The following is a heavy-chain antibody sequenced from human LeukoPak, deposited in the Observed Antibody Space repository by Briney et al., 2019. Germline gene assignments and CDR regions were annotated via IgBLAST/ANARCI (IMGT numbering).Heavy chain of an antibody. V-gene: IGHV4-59*01. CDR2: IYHSGNT. Sequence: SETLSLTCSVSGGSFSNYYWGWIRQPPGKGLEWIGYIYHSGNTNYNPSLTSRVTILVDTSKNQFSLNLSSVTAADTAVYFCARGPTRYYFNYWGQGTLVTVSS. J-gene: IGHJ4*02. CDR3: ARGPTRYYFNY. CDR1: GGSFSNYY.